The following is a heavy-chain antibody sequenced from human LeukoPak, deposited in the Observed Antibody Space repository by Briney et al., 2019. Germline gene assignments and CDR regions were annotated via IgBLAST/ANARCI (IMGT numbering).Heavy chain of an antibody. CDR1: GGSFSGYY. D-gene: IGHD3-3*01. J-gene: IGHJ6*02. Sequence: SETLSLTCAVYGGSFSGYYWSWIRQPPGKGLEWIGEINHSGSTNYNPSLKSRVTISVDTSKNQFSLKLSSVTAADTAVYYCARAEYYDFWSGYYPYYYYYGMDVWGQGTTVTVSS. CDR3: ARAEYYDFWSGYYPYYYYYGMDV. V-gene: IGHV4-34*01. CDR2: INHSGST.